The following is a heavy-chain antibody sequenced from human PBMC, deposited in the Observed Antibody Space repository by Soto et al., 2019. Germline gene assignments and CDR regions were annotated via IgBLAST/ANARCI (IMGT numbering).Heavy chain of an antibody. CDR3: VRAPIVDTTPADAFDI. CDR2: ISAYNGNT. D-gene: IGHD5-12*01. Sequence: ASVKVSCKASGYTFNTYGINWVRQAPGQGLEWMGWISAYNGNTNYAEKVRGRVTMTTDTSTSTAYMELRSLRSDDTAVYYCVRAPIVDTTPADAFDIWGEGTLLTVSS. J-gene: IGHJ3*02. V-gene: IGHV1-18*01. CDR1: GYTFNTYG.